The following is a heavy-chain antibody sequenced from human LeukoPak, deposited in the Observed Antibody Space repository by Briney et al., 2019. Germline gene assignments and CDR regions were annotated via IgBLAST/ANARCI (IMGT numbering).Heavy chain of an antibody. J-gene: IGHJ4*02. CDR2: ISGRGGST. CDR3: AKRGIVIRGILVIGYHQEAYHYDY. CDR1: GISLSNYA. V-gene: IGHV3-23*01. D-gene: IGHD3-10*01. Sequence: GGSLRLSCVVSGISLSNYAMSWVRQAPGKGLEWVSYISGRGGSTDYADSVKGRFTISRDHSVNTLYLQMSSLRAEGTAVYFCAKRGIVIRGILVIGYHQEAYHYDYWGQGVLVTVSS.